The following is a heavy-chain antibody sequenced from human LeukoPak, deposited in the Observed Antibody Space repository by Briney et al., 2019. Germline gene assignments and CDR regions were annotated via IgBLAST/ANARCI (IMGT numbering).Heavy chain of an antibody. CDR3: ARDSTYYYDSGSSGPHYFDN. Sequence: GGSLRLSCAASGFTFSNYAMHWVRQAAGKGLVWVSLISSGGTYEYYADSVKGRFTISRDNSKNTLYLQLNSLRAEDTAVYYCARDSTYYYDSGSSGPHYFDNWGQGTLVTVSS. J-gene: IGHJ4*02. CDR1: GFTFSNYA. CDR2: ISSGGTYE. D-gene: IGHD3-10*01. V-gene: IGHV3-30*01.